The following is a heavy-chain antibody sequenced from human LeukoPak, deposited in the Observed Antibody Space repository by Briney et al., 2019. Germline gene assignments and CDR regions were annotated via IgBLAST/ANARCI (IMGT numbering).Heavy chain of an antibody. D-gene: IGHD4-11*01. CDR3: AGVGSSNWLGIFDY. J-gene: IGHJ4*02. CDR1: GGSISSYY. V-gene: IGHV4-59*01. CDR2: ISYSGTT. Sequence: SETLSLTCTVSGGSISSYYGSWIRQPPGKGLEWIGYISYSGTTNYNPSLKSRVTISVDTSTNQFSLKLTPVIAADTAVHYCAGVGSSNWLGIFDYWSQGTLVTVSS.